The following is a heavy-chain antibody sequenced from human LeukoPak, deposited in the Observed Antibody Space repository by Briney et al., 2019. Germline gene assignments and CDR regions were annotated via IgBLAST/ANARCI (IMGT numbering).Heavy chain of an antibody. J-gene: IGHJ4*02. Sequence: GGSLRLSCTVSGFTFGDYAVSWFRQAPGKGLEWVSAISGSGGSTYYADSVKGRFTISRDNSKNTLYLQMNSLRAEDTAVYYCAKGDVEMATNYWGQGTLVTVSS. D-gene: IGHD5-24*01. V-gene: IGHV3-23*01. CDR3: AKGDVEMATNY. CDR2: ISGSGGST. CDR1: GFTFGDYA.